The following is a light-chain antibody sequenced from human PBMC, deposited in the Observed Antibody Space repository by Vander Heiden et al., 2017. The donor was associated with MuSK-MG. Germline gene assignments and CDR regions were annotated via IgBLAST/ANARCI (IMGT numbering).Light chain of an antibody. CDR2: AAS. CDR1: QGISNY. CDR3: QKYDSARWT. V-gene: IGKV1-27*01. Sequence: DIQMTQSPSSLSASVGDRVVITCRASQGISNYLAWYQQKPGKVPKLLIYAASTLQSGVPSRFSGSGSGTDFTLTISSLQPEDVATYYCQKYDSARWTVGQGTKVEIK. J-gene: IGKJ1*01.